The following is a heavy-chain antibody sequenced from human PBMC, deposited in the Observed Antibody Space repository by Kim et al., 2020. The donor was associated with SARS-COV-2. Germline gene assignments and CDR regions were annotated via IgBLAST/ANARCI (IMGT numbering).Heavy chain of an antibody. V-gene: IGHV1-8*01. CDR1: GYTFTSYD. J-gene: IGHJ6*03. Sequence: ASVKVSCKASGYTFTSYDINWVRQATGQGLEWMGWMNPNSGNTGYAQKFQGRVTMIRDTSISTAYMELSSLTSEDTAVYFCARGYRGYNYGFLTNYYYYYMDVWGKGTTVTVSS. CDR2: MNPNSGNT. D-gene: IGHD5-18*01. CDR3: ARGYRGYNYGFLTNYYYYYMDV.